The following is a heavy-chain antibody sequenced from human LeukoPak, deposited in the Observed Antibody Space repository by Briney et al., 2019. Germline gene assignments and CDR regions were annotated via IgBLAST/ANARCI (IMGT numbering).Heavy chain of an antibody. V-gene: IGHV1-69*05. D-gene: IGHD6-13*01. Sequence: ASVKVSCKASGGTFSSYAISWVRQAPGQGLEWMRGIIPIFGTANYAQKFQGRVTITTDESTSTAYMELSSLRSEDTAVYYCARGAAAAVKYNWFDPWGQGTLVTVSS. J-gene: IGHJ5*02. CDR1: GGTFSSYA. CDR3: ARGAAAAVKYNWFDP. CDR2: IIPIFGTA.